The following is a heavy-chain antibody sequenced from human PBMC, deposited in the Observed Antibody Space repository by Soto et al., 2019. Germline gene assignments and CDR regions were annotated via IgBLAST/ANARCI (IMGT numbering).Heavy chain of an antibody. V-gene: IGHV1-69*06. Sequence: QVQLVQSGAEVKKPGSSVMVSCKASGGTFSSYGISWVRQAPGQGLEWMGGIIPIFGTPNYAQKFQGRVTITADKSTSTAYMELYRLRSEDTAVYYCAADLRLGELAYYGLDVWGQGTTVTVS. CDR2: IIPIFGTP. CDR1: GGTFSSYG. J-gene: IGHJ6*02. CDR3: AADLRLGELAYYGLDV. D-gene: IGHD3-16*01.